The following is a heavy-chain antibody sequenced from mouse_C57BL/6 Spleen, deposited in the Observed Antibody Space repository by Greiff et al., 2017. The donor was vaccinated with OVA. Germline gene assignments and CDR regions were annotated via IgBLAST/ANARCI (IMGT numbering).Heavy chain of an antibody. CDR3: ARLIPDYYGSSYAMDY. J-gene: IGHJ4*01. CDR2: IDPNSGGT. D-gene: IGHD1-1*01. V-gene: IGHV1-72*01. CDR1: GYTFTSYW. Sequence: VQLQQSGAELVKPGASVKLSCKASGYTFTSYWMHWVKQRPGRGLEWIGRIDPNSGGTKYNEKFKSKATLTVDKPSSTAYMQLSSLTSEDSAVYYCARLIPDYYGSSYAMDYWGQGTSVTVSS.